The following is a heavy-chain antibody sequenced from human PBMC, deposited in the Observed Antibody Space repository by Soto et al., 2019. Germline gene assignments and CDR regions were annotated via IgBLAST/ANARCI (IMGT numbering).Heavy chain of an antibody. J-gene: IGHJ4*02. D-gene: IGHD5-18*01. CDR2: ITSTGDRA. CDR1: GFTFSSYA. CDR3: ANNYMVKRSPFDC. V-gene: IGHV3-23*01. Sequence: EVQLLESGGGLVQPGGSLRLSCAASGFTFSSYAMSWVRQAPGKGLEWVSSITSTGDRAYYADSVKGRFTVSRDNSKNTVYLQMNSLRAEETDVYYCANNYMVKRSPFDCWGQGTLVTVSS.